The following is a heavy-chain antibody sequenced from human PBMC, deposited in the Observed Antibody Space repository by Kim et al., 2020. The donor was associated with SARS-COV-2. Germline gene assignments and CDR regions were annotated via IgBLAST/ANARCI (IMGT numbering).Heavy chain of an antibody. D-gene: IGHD6-25*01. CDR3: ARESSSGGYYDGMDV. V-gene: IGHV3-7*01. J-gene: IGHJ6*02. Sequence: PGGSLRLSCAASGFTLSSYWMSWVRQAPGKGLEWVANIKKDGSEKYYVDSVKGRFTISRDNAKNSLYLQMKSLRAEDTAVYYCARESSSGGYYDGMDVWGQGTTVTVSS. CDR1: GFTLSSYW. CDR2: IKKDGSEK.